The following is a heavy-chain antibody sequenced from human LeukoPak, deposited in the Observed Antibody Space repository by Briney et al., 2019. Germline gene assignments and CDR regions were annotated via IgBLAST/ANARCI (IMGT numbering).Heavy chain of an antibody. CDR3: ARRHPYYYGSATYSRED. Sequence: SETLSLTCTVSGGSIGNYYCNWIRQPAGKGLEWIGRISTSGTTNYHPSLKSRVTLSLDTSKNQSSLNLRSVTAADTAIYFCARRHPYYYGSATYSREDWGQGTLVTVSS. CDR1: GGSIGNYY. J-gene: IGHJ4*02. V-gene: IGHV4-4*07. CDR2: ISTSGTT. D-gene: IGHD3-10*01.